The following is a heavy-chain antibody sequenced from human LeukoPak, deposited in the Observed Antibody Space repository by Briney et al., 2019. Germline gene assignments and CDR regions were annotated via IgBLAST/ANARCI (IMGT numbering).Heavy chain of an antibody. D-gene: IGHD6-13*01. CDR1: GFTFISYS. CDR2: ISSSSSYI. V-gene: IGHV3-21*01. CDR3: ARENLAAAGKGSKYYFDY. Sequence: GGSLRLSCAASGFTFISYSMNWVRQAPGKGLEWVSSISSSSSYIYYADSVKGRFTISRDNAKNSLYLQMNSLRAEDTAVYYCARENLAAAGKGSKYYFDYWCQGTLVTVSS. J-gene: IGHJ4*02.